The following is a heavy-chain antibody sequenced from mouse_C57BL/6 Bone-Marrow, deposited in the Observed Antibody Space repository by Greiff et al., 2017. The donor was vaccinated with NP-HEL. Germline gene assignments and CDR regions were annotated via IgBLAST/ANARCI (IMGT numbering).Heavy chain of an antibody. CDR2: IRLKSDNYAT. CDR1: GFTFSNYW. D-gene: IGHD1-1*01. J-gene: IGHJ2*01. CDR3: TARRTSSPDY. Sequence: EVNLVESGGGLVQPGGSMKLSCVASGFTFSNYWMNWVRQSPEKGLEWVAQIRLKSDNYATHYAESVKGRFTISRDDSKSSVYLQMNNLRAEDTGIYSCTARRTSSPDYWGQGTTLTVSS. V-gene: IGHV6-3*01.